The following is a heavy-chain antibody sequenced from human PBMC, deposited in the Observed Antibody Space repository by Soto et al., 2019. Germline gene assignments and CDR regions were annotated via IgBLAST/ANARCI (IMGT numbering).Heavy chain of an antibody. V-gene: IGHV3-48*02. CDR1: GFTFSSYS. CDR2: ISSSSSTI. J-gene: IGHJ5*02. Sequence: EVQLVESGGGLVQPGGSLRLSCAASGFTFSSYSMNWVRQAPGKGLEWVSYISSSSSTIYYSDSVKGRFTISRDNAKNSLYLQMNRLRDEDTAVYYCAREGGTLNWFDPWGQGTLVTVSS. D-gene: IGHD1-26*01. CDR3: AREGGTLNWFDP.